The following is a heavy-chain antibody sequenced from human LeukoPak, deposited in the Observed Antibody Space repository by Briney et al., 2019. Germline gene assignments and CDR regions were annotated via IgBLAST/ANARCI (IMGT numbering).Heavy chain of an antibody. J-gene: IGHJ4*02. Sequence: SVKVSCKASGGTFSSYAISWVRQAPGQGLEWMGGIIPIFGTANYAQKFQGRVTITADKSTSTAYMELSSLRSEDTGVYYCARAGIVGATTGRYYFDYWGQGTLVTVSS. V-gene: IGHV1-69*06. D-gene: IGHD1-26*01. CDR3: ARAGIVGATTGRYYFDY. CDR1: GGTFSSYA. CDR2: IIPIFGTA.